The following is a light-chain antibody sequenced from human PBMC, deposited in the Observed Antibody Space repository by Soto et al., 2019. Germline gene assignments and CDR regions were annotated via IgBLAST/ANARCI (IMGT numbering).Light chain of an antibody. V-gene: IGKV3-15*01. Sequence: TESIATLSASTGEKVTLSCRASQSVFSSLAWYQQKPGQAPRLLIYGAATRATGIPARFSGSGSGTEFTLTISSLQSEDFAVYYCQQYHRWPAFGRGSKADI. CDR3: QQYHRWPA. J-gene: IGKJ1*01. CDR2: GAA. CDR1: QSVFSS.